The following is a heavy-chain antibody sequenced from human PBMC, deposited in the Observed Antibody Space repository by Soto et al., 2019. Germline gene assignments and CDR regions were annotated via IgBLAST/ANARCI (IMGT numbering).Heavy chain of an antibody. CDR2: IYTSGST. CDR3: ARYGYCSGGSCYSGFDY. Sequence: SETLSLTCTVSGGSISRYYWSWIQQPAGKGLEWIGRIYTSGSTNYNPSLKSRVTMSEDTSKNQFSLKLSSVTAADTAVYYCARYGYCSGGSCYSGFDYWGQGTLVTVSS. D-gene: IGHD2-15*01. J-gene: IGHJ4*02. V-gene: IGHV4-4*07. CDR1: GGSISRYY.